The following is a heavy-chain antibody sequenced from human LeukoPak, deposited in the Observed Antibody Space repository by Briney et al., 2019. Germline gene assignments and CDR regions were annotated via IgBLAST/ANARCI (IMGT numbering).Heavy chain of an antibody. CDR1: GFTFSSYS. D-gene: IGHD3-16*01. V-gene: IGHV3-48*04. CDR2: ISSSSSII. Sequence: PGGSLRLSCAASGFTFSSYSMNWVRQAPGKGLEWVSYISSSSSIIYYADSVKGRFTISRDNAKNSLYLQMNSLRAEDTAVYYCASGGITFAPAHGMDVWGQGTTVTVSS. J-gene: IGHJ6*02. CDR3: ASGGITFAPAHGMDV.